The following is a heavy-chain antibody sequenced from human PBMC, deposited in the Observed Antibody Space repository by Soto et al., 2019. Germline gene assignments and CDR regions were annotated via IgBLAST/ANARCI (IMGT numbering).Heavy chain of an antibody. V-gene: IGHV1-18*01. D-gene: IGHD6-13*01. Sequence: ASVKVSCKASGYTFTSYGISWVRQAPGQGLEWMGWISAYNGNTNYAQKLQDRVTMTTDTSTSTAYMELRSLRSDDTAVYYCARVGGIADSFWFDPWGQGTPVTVSS. CDR3: ARVGGIADSFWFDP. CDR2: ISAYNGNT. CDR1: GYTFTSYG. J-gene: IGHJ5*02.